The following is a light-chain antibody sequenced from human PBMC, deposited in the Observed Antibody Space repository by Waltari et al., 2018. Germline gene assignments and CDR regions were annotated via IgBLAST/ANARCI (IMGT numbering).Light chain of an antibody. CDR2: AAS. V-gene: IGKV1D-8*01. Sequence: VIWMTQSPSLLSASTGDRVTISCRMSQGIRSYLAWYQQKPGKAPELLIYAASTLQSGGPSRFSGSGSGTDFTLTISCLQSEDFATYYCQQYYSFPLTFGGGTKVEIK. J-gene: IGKJ4*01. CDR3: QQYYSFPLT. CDR1: QGIRSY.